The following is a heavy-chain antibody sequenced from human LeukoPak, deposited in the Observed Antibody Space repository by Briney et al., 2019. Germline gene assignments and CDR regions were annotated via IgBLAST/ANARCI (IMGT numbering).Heavy chain of an antibody. V-gene: IGHV1-69*13. J-gene: IGHJ3*01. CDR2: IYPIFKTV. Sequence: SVKVSCKASGGTFSTSAISWVRQAPGQGLEWMGSIYPIFKTVNYAENFQGRVTITADESTSIAYMDLSSLRSEDTAMYYCARVYLAGAFDVWGQGTLVTVSS. D-gene: IGHD2-21*01. CDR1: GGTFSTSA. CDR3: ARVYLAGAFDV.